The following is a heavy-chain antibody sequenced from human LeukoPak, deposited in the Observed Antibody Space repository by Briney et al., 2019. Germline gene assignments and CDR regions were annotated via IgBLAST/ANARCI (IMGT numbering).Heavy chain of an antibody. J-gene: IGHJ4*02. CDR1: GFTFNNYA. CDR2: ISVSGGAT. D-gene: IGHD6-13*01. V-gene: IGHV3-23*01. CDR3: AKHIAAAGLGN. Sequence: GGSLRLSRAASGFTFNNYAMSWVRQAPGKGLEWVSAISVSGGATYYGDSVKGRFTISRDNSKNTLYLQMNSLRAEDTAVYYCAKHIAAAGLGNWGQGTLVTVSS.